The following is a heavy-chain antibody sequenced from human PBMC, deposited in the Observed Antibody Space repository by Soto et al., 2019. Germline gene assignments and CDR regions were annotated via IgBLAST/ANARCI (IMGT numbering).Heavy chain of an antibody. J-gene: IGHJ5*02. V-gene: IGHV4-4*07. CDR1: GASISGFY. D-gene: IGHD1-1*01. CDR3: VRDGTKTLRDWFDP. CDR2: IYATGTT. Sequence: SATLSLTCTVSGASISGFYWSWIRKSAGKGLEWIGRIYATGTTDYNPSLKSRVMMSVDTSKKQFSLKLRSVTAADTAVYYCVRDGTKTLRDWFDPWGQGISVTVSS.